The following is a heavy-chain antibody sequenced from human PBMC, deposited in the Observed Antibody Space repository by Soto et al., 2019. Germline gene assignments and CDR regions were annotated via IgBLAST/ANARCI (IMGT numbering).Heavy chain of an antibody. CDR1: RGSISSNNW. CDR2: IYHSGST. J-gene: IGHJ4*02. Sequence: SETLSLTCAVSRGSISSNNWWSWVRQPPGKGLEWIGEIYHSGSTNYNPSLKSRVTISVDKSISTAYLQWSGLQASDSAKYYCARLFTDAGFWDYFDYWGPGTLVTVSS. D-gene: IGHD3-16*01. CDR3: ARLFTDAGFWDYFDY. V-gene: IGHV4-4*02.